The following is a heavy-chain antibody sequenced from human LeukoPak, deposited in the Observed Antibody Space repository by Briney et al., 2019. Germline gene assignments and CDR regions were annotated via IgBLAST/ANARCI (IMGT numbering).Heavy chain of an antibody. CDR3: ARDWYYYDSSGYYY. Sequence: EASVKVSCTASGYTFTSYGISWVRQAPGQGLEWMGWISAYNGNTNYAQKLQGRVTMTTDTSTSTAYMELRSLRSDDTAVYYCARDWYYYDSSGYYYWGQGTLVTVSS. J-gene: IGHJ4*02. D-gene: IGHD3-22*01. CDR1: GYTFTSYG. CDR2: ISAYNGNT. V-gene: IGHV1-18*01.